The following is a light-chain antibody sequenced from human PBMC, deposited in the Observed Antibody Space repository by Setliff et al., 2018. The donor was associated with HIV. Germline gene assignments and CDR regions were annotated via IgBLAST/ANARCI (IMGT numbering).Light chain of an antibody. CDR3: CSYAGSSTSVV. CDR1: SSDVGSYNL. V-gene: IGLV2-23*02. CDR2: EVS. Sequence: QSVLAQPASVSGSPGQSITISCTGTSSDVGSYNLVSWYQQHPGKAPKLMIYEVSKRPSGVSNRFSGSKSDNTASLTISGLQAEDEADYYCCSYAGSSTSVVFGGGTKATV. J-gene: IGLJ2*01.